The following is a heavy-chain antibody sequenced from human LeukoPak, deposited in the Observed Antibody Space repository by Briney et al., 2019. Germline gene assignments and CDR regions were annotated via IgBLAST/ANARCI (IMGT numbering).Heavy chain of an antibody. D-gene: IGHD3-10*01. CDR2: IIPIFGTT. Sequence: ASVKVSCKASGGTFSIYPISWVRQAPGQRLEWMGGIIPIFGTTNYAQKFQGRVTITADESTSTAYMELSSLRSEDTAVYYCARGVKYGSGSYYVSYFDYWGQGTLVTVSS. J-gene: IGHJ4*02. V-gene: IGHV1-69*13. CDR3: ARGVKYGSGSYYVSYFDY. CDR1: GGTFSIYP.